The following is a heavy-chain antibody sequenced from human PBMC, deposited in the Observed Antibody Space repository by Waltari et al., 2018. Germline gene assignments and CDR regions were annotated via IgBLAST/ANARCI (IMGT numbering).Heavy chain of an antibody. V-gene: IGHV3-21*01. Sequence: EVQLVESGGGLVQPGGSLSLSCAASGFTFSSYSMNWVRQAQGKGLEWVAAISISSSYIYYADSGKGRITNAGDNAKNSLYLQMNSLRAEDTAGYYCARDMGIAAAAPRFDYWGQGTLVTVSS. CDR1: GFTFSSYS. D-gene: IGHD6-13*01. CDR2: ISISSSYI. CDR3: ARDMGIAAAAPRFDY. J-gene: IGHJ4*02.